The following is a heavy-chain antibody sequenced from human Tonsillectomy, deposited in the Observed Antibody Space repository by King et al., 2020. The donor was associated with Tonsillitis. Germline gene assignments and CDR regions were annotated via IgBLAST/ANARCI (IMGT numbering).Heavy chain of an antibody. CDR2: ISSSSSYI. CDR1: GXTFXSXS. CDR3: ARDXGWSFDX. V-gene: IGHV3-21*01. D-gene: IGHD3-3*01. J-gene: IGHJ4*01. Sequence: VQLVESGGGLVKPGGXLRLSCAASGXTFXSXSMNWVRQAPGKGLEWVSSISSSSSYIYYADSVKGRFTISRDNAKNSLYLQMNSLRVEDTAVYYCARDXGWSFDXWGXGXLVTVS.